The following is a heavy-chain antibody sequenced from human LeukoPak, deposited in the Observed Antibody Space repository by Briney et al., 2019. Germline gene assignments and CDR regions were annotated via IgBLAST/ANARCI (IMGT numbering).Heavy chain of an antibody. CDR2: ISAYNGNT. V-gene: IGHV1-18*01. Sequence: GASVKVSCKASGYTFTSYGISWVRQAPGQGLEWMGWISAYNGNTNYAQKLQGRVTMTTDTSTSTAYMELRSLRSDDTAVYYCARDGYSGYDNHYGMDVWGQGTMVTVSS. CDR1: GYTFTSYG. CDR3: ARDGYSGYDNHYGMDV. J-gene: IGHJ6*02. D-gene: IGHD5-12*01.